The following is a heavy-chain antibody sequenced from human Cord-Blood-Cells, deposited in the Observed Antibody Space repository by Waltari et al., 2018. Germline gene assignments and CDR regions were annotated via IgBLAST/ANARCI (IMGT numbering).Heavy chain of an antibody. CDR3: ARDVTVTTAFDN. Sequence: QVQLVQSGAEVKKPGASVKVSCKASGYTFTSYYMHWVRQAPGQGLEWLGIINPSVGSTSYGKKFQGRVTMTSDTSTSTVYMELSSLRSEDTAVYYCARDVTVTTAFDNWGQGTMVTVSS. CDR2: INPSVGST. D-gene: IGHD4-4*01. V-gene: IGHV1-46*01. J-gene: IGHJ3*02. CDR1: GYTFTSYY.